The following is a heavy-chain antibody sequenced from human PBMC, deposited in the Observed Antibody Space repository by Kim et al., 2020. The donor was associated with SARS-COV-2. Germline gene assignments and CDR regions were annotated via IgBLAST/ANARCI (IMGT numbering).Heavy chain of an antibody. Sequence: GGSLRLSCAASGFTFSSYAMSWVRQAPGKGLEWVSAISGSGGSTYYADSVKGRFTISRDNSKNTLYLQMNSLRAEDTAVYYCAKVKRITMIVVVITTHYYFDYWGQGTLVTVSS. CDR3: AKVKRITMIVVVITTHYYFDY. V-gene: IGHV3-23*01. D-gene: IGHD3-22*01. CDR1: GFTFSSYA. CDR2: ISGSGGST. J-gene: IGHJ4*02.